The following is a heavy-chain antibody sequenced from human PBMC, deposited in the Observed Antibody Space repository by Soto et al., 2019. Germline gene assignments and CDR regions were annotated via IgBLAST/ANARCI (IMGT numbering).Heavy chain of an antibody. D-gene: IGHD2-15*01. V-gene: IGHV4-59*01. CDR3: ARVLRPYYFDY. J-gene: IGHJ4*02. CDR2: IYYSGST. CDR1: GGSISSYY. Sequence: SETLSLTCTVSGGSISSYYWSWIRQPPGKGLEWIGYIYYSGSTNYNPSLKSRVTISVDTSKNQFSLKLSSVTASDTAVYYCARVLRPYYFDYWGQGTLVTVSS.